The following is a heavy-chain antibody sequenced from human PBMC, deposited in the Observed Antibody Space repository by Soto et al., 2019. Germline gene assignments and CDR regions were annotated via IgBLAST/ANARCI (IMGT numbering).Heavy chain of an antibody. CDR1: GYSFTSYW. Sequence: GESLKISCKGSGYSFTSYWISWVRQMPGKGLEWMGRIDPSDSYTNYSPSFQGHVTISADKSISTAYLQWSSLKASDTAMYYCARHIYCSSTSCYLSYYYYYGMDVWGQGTTVTAP. CDR3: ARHIYCSSTSCYLSYYYYYGMDV. V-gene: IGHV5-10-1*01. J-gene: IGHJ6*02. CDR2: IDPSDSYT. D-gene: IGHD2-2*01.